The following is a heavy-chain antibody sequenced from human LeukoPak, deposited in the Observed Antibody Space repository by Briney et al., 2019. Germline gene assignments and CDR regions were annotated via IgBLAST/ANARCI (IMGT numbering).Heavy chain of an antibody. D-gene: IGHD4-17*01. CDR1: GYSFNDYW. J-gene: IGHJ4*02. CDR2: IYIDDSDT. Sequence: GESLKISCQGSGYSFNDYWIGWVRQMPGKGLEWMGMIYIDDSDTRYSPSFQGQVTISADTSISTAYLQWSSLKASDTAIYYCARLPTLTTHFDYWGQGTLVTVSS. CDR3: ARLPTLTTHFDY. V-gene: IGHV5-51*01.